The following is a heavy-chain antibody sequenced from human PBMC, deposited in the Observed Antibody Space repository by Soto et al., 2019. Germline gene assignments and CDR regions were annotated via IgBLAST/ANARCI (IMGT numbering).Heavy chain of an antibody. V-gene: IGHV3-33*01. J-gene: IGHJ4*02. Sequence: QVQLVESGGGVVQPGRSLRLSCAASGFTFSSYGMHWVRQAPGEGLEWVAVKWYDGSNERHADSVKGRFTISRDNSKNTLYLQMNSLRAEDTAVYYCASCPHCSSWYELDYWGQGTLVTVSS. CDR2: KWYDGSNE. CDR3: ASCPHCSSWYELDY. CDR1: GFTFSSYG. D-gene: IGHD6-13*01.